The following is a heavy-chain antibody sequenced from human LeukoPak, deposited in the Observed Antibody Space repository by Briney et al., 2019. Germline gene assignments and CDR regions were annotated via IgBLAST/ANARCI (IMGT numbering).Heavy chain of an antibody. CDR1: GDFISGYY. V-gene: IGHV4-59*01. D-gene: IGHD6-13*01. Sequence: SETLSLTCSVSGDFISGYYWSWIRQSPGKGLDYIGYVYYSGKTNYNPSLRSRVTMSVDTSKNQFSLNLTSVTAADTAVYYCARVRWPGIAASGTRASWFFDLWGRGTLVTVSS. CDR3: ARVRWPGIAASGTRASWFFDL. CDR2: VYYSGKT. J-gene: IGHJ2*01.